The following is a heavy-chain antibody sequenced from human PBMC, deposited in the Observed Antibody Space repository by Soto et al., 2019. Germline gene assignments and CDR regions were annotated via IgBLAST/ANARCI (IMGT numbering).Heavy chain of an antibody. V-gene: IGHV3-23*01. Sequence: GGSLRLSCAASGFTFSSYSMSWVRQAPGKRLEWGSAISCSGGSTDYGDCVKRRSTISRDNAKNTRYLQMNSLRAEDTAVYYCAKATSSSWYGVYFDYWGQGTLVTVAS. J-gene: IGHJ4*02. CDR2: ISCSGGST. D-gene: IGHD6-13*01. CDR1: GFTFSSYS. CDR3: AKATSSSWYGVYFDY.